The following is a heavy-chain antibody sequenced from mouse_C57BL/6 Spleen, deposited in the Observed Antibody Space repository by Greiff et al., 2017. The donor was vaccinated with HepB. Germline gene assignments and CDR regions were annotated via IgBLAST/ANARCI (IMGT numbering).Heavy chain of an antibody. V-gene: IGHV1-4*01. Sequence: QVQLQQSGAELARPGASVKMSCKASGYTFTSYTMHWVKQRPGQGLEWIGYINPSSGYTKYNQKFKDKATLTADKSSNTAYMQLSSLTSEDSAVYYCARANWDEGYAMDYWGQGTSVTVSS. CDR1: GYTFTSYT. D-gene: IGHD4-1*01. J-gene: IGHJ4*01. CDR2: INPSSGYT. CDR3: ARANWDEGYAMDY.